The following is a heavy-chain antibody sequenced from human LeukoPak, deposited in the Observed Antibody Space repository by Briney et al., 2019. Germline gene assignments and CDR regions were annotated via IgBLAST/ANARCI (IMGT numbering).Heavy chain of an antibody. CDR3: AKALDSSGWYYYYYMDV. CDR1: GGTFSSYA. J-gene: IGHJ6*03. V-gene: IGHV1-69*13. CDR2: IIPIFGTA. D-gene: IGHD3-22*01. Sequence: SVKVSCKASGGTFSSYAISWVRQAPGQGLEWMGGIIPIFGTANYAQKFQGRVTITADESTSTAYMELSSLRSEDTAVYYCAKALDSSGWYYYYYMDVWGKGTTVTVSS.